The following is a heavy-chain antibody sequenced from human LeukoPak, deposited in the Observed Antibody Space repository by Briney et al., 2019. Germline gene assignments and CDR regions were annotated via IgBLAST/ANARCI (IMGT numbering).Heavy chain of an antibody. CDR3: ARSHQPANCNDGSYYGMDV. D-gene: IGHD1-1*01. Sequence: ASVTVSCKASGGTFSSYAISWVRQAPGQGLEWMGRIIPILGIANYAQKFQGRVTITADKSTSTAYMELSSLRSEDTAVYYCARSHQPANCNDGSYYGMDVWGQGTTVTVSS. J-gene: IGHJ6*02. CDR1: GGTFSSYA. V-gene: IGHV1-69*04. CDR2: IIPILGIA.